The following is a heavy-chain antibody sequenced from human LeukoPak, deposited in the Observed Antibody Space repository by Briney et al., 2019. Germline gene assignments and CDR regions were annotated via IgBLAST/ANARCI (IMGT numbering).Heavy chain of an antibody. CDR3: ARDMSYDSSGYYYMDV. D-gene: IGHD3-22*01. CDR2: IYSGGST. V-gene: IGHV3-53*01. J-gene: IGHJ6*03. CDR1: GFTVSSHY. Sequence: GGSLRLSCAASGFTVSSHYMSWVRQAPGKGLEWVSVIYSGGSTYYADSVKGRFTISRDNSKNTLYLQMNSLRAEDTAVYYCARDMSYDSSGYYYMDVWGKGTTVTVSS.